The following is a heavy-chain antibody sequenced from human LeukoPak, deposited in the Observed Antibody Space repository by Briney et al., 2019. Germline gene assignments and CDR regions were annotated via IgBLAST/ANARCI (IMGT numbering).Heavy chain of an antibody. J-gene: IGHJ4*02. CDR1: GYSFPSYW. CDR3: ARSSVSSSRDLDY. CDR2: IYPGDSDT. D-gene: IGHD6-13*01. V-gene: IGHV5-51*01. Sequence: PGESLKISCKGSGYSFPSYWIGWVRQMPGKGLEWMGIIYPGDSDTKYSPSFQGQVTISADKSISTAYLQWSGLKASDTAIYYCARSSVSSSRDLDYWGQGTLVTVSS.